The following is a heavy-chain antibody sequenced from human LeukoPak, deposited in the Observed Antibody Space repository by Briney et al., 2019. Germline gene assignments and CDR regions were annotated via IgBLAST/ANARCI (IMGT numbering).Heavy chain of an antibody. V-gene: IGHV4-59*08. J-gene: IGHJ4*02. CDR1: GGSFSGYY. CDR2: IYYSGST. CDR3: ARHRNGGSSFYFDY. D-gene: IGHD1-26*01. Sequence: SSETLSLTCAVYGGSFSGYYWSWIRQPPGKGLEWTGYIYYSGSTNYNPSLKSRVTISVDTSKNQVSLYLTSVTAADTAVYYCARHRNGGSSFYFDYWGQGTLVTVSS.